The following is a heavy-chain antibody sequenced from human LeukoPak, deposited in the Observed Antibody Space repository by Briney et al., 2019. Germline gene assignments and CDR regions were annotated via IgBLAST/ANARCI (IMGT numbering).Heavy chain of an antibody. CDR2: IQYDGSNK. V-gene: IGHV3-30*02. D-gene: IGHD6-6*01. Sequence: TGGSLRLSCAASGFTFSSYGMHWVRQGPGKGLEWLSFIQYDGSNKYYADSVKGRFTISRDNSKNTLYLQMNSLRAEDTAVYYCAREHGAKGSSSSEYFQHWGQGTLVTVSS. J-gene: IGHJ1*01. CDR1: GFTFSSYG. CDR3: AREHGAKGSSSSEYFQH.